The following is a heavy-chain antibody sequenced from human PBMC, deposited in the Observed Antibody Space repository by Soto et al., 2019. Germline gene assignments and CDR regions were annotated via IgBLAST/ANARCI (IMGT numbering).Heavy chain of an antibody. CDR3: ARVGTGNWYFDL. CDR2: INSDGSTI. CDR1: GFTFSSYW. Sequence: EVQLVEAGGGLVQPGGSLRLSCEVSGFTFSSYWMHWVGQAPGKGLVWVSRINSDGSTITYADAVEGRFTISRDNAKNTLYLQMNSLRAEDTAVYYCARVGTGNWYFDLWGRGTLVTVSS. J-gene: IGHJ2*01. V-gene: IGHV3-74*01. D-gene: IGHD1-1*01.